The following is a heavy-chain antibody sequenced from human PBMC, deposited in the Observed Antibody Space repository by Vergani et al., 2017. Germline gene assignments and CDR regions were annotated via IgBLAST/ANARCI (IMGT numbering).Heavy chain of an antibody. Sequence: EVQLLESGGGLVQPGGSLRLSCAASGFTFSSYAMSWVRQAPGKGLEWVSAISGSGGSTYYTDSVKGRFTISRDNSKNTLYLKMNSLRAEDTDVYYCAKAGIVVPAAITGIRAYYDYYMDVWGKGTTVTVSS. J-gene: IGHJ6*03. D-gene: IGHD2-2*01. CDR2: ISGSGGST. V-gene: IGHV3-23*01. CDR3: AKAGIVVPAAITGIRAYYDYYMDV. CDR1: GFTFSSYA.